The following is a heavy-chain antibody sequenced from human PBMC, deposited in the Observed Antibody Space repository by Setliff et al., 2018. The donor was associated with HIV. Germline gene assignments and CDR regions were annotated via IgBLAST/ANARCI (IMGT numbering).Heavy chain of an antibody. J-gene: IGHJ3*02. CDR1: GFTFSSYE. CDR2: ISSSDSTI. CDR3: TKTLFSAVIRGDAFDI. V-gene: IGHV3-48*03. Sequence: GGSLRLSCAASGFTFSSYEMNWVRQAPGKGLEWVSYISSSDSTIHYADSVRGRFTISRDNAKNSLYLQMNSLRAEDTAVYYCTKTLFSAVIRGDAFDIWGRGTVVTVSS. D-gene: IGHD2-21*01.